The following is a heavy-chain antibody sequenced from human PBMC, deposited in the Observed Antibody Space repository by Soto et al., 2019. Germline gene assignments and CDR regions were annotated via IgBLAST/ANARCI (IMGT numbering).Heavy chain of an antibody. CDR3: ARDGSGYRSRASPMDV. Sequence: QVQLVQSGAEVKKPGSSMKVSCKASGDTFSSYAISWVRQAPGQGLEWMGGIIPIFGTANYAQKFQGRVTITADESTSTAYMELSSLRSEDTAVYYCARDGSGYRSRASPMDVWGQGTTVTVSS. D-gene: IGHD3-22*01. J-gene: IGHJ6*02. CDR2: IIPIFGTA. CDR1: GDTFSSYA. V-gene: IGHV1-69*01.